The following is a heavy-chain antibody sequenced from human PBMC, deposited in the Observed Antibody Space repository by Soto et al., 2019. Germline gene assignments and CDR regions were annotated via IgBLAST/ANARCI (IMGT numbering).Heavy chain of an antibody. CDR3: ARLYYYGSGSSDFFDY. Sequence: QVQLQQWGAGLLKPSETLSLTCAVYGGSFSGYYWSWIRQPPGKGLEWIGEINHSGSTNYNPSLKSRVTISVDPSKNHFSLKLSSVTAADTAVYYCARLYYYGSGSSDFFDYWGQGTLVTVSS. J-gene: IGHJ4*02. D-gene: IGHD3-10*01. CDR1: GGSFSGYY. CDR2: INHSGST. V-gene: IGHV4-34*01.